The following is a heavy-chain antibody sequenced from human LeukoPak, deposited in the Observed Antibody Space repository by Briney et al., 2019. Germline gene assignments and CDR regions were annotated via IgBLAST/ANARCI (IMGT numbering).Heavy chain of an antibody. CDR2: ISDGGTHE. V-gene: IGHV3-30*18. D-gene: IGHD6-13*01. CDR1: GFTFSNYA. J-gene: IGHJ4*02. Sequence: PGGSLRLSCEASGFTFSNYAMHWVRQAPGKGLEWVALISDGGTHEYYPDSVRGRFTISRDNSRNTLYLQMNSLRPEDTAVYYCAKDGSFGSGWYPLPSDYWGQGTLVTVSS. CDR3: AKDGSFGSGWYPLPSDY.